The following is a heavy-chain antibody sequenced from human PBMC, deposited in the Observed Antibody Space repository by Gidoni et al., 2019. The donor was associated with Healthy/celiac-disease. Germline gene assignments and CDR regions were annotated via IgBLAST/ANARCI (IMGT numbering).Heavy chain of an antibody. V-gene: IGHV1-18*01. CDR2: ISAYKGNT. Sequence: QVQLVQSGAEVKKPGASVKVSCKASGYTFTTSGISWVRQAPGQGHEWMGWISAYKGNTNYAQKLQGRVTMTTDTCTSTAYMELRSLRSDDTDVYYCARDLVVPAVLYYYGMDVWGQGTTVTVSS. D-gene: IGHD2-2*01. J-gene: IGHJ6*02. CDR1: GYTFTTSG. CDR3: ARDLVVPAVLYYYGMDV.